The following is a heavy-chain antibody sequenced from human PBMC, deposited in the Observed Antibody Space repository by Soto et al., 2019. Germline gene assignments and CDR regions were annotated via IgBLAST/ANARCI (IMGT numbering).Heavy chain of an antibody. V-gene: IGHV3-30*18. Sequence: QVQLVESGGGVVQPGRSLRLSCAASGFTFSSYGMHWVRQAPGKGLEWVAVISYDGSNKYYADSVKGRFTISRDNSKNTLYLQMNSLRVEDTAVYYCAKDRFRVVVTAILDYWGQGTLVTVSS. J-gene: IGHJ4*02. CDR1: GFTFSSYG. CDR2: ISYDGSNK. CDR3: AKDRFRVVVTAILDY. D-gene: IGHD2-21*02.